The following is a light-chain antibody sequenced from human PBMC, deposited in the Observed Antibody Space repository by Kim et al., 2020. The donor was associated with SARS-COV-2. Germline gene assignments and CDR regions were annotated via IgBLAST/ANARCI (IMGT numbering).Light chain of an antibody. CDR1: SSNIGSNS. CDR3: AGWDDSLNGPV. J-gene: IGLJ3*02. CDR2: NNK. V-gene: IGLV1-44*01. Sequence: GQRVTISCCGSSSNIGSNSVNWYQKLPGTAPKLLIYNNKRRPSGVPDRISGSRSGTSASLAISGLQSEDEADYYCAGWDDSLNGPVFGGGTKLTVL.